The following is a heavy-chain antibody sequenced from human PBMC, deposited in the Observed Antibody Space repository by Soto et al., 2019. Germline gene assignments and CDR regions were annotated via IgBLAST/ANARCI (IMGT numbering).Heavy chain of an antibody. CDR3: AKGRPQGRYYYYYMDV. Sequence: GGSLRLSCAASGFIFRSYWMTWVRQVPGKGLVWVSRIDTDGSNTYYADSAKGRFTISRDNSKNTLYLQMNSLRAEDTAVYYCAKGRPQGRYYYYYMDVWGKGTTVTVSS. CDR1: GFIFRSYW. D-gene: IGHD6-6*01. J-gene: IGHJ6*03. CDR2: IDTDGSNT. V-gene: IGHV3-23*03.